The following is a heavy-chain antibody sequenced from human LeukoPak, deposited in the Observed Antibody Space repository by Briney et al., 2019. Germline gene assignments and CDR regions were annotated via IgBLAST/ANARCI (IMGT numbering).Heavy chain of an antibody. V-gene: IGHV4-30-4*01. CDR2: IYYSGST. CDR3: ARDSDTAMVTGFDY. Sequence: SETLSLTCTVSGGSISSGDYYWSWIRQPPGKGLEWIGYIYYSGSTYYNPSLKSRVTMSVDTSKNQFSLKLSSVTAADTAVYYCARDSDTAMVTGFDYWGQGTLVTVSS. CDR1: GGSISSGDYY. J-gene: IGHJ4*02. D-gene: IGHD5-18*01.